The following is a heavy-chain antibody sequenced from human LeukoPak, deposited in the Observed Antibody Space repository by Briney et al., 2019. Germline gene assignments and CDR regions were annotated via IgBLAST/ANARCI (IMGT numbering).Heavy chain of an antibody. CDR3: PKDPTPLYRGWYIACYFDS. CDR2: ISSSSSYI. J-gene: IGHJ4*02. CDR1: GFTFSSYS. Sequence: PWGSLRLSCAASGFTFSSYSMNWVRQAPGQGLEWVSSISSSSSYIYYADSVKDRFTITRDNAKNSQYLQMNSLRAEDTAVYYCPKDPTPLYRGWYIACYFDSWGPGTLVTASS. V-gene: IGHV3-21*01. D-gene: IGHD6-19*01.